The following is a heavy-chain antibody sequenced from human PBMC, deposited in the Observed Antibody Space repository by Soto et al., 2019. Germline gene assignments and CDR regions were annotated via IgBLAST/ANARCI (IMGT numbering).Heavy chain of an antibody. D-gene: IGHD3-22*01. V-gene: IGHV3-30*18. CDR3: AKGRVVVITGGIDY. CDR1: GFTFSSYG. CDR2: ISYDGSNK. J-gene: IGHJ4*02. Sequence: QVQLVESGGGVVQPGRSLRLSCAASGFTFSSYGMHWVRQAPGKGLEWVVVISYDGSNKYYADSVKGRFTISRDNSKNTLYLQMNSLRAEDTAVYYCAKGRVVVITGGIDYWGQGTLVTVSS.